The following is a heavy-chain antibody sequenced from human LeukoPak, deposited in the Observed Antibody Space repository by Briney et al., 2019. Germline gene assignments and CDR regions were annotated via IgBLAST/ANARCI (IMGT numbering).Heavy chain of an antibody. D-gene: IGHD3-10*01. J-gene: IGHJ6*02. CDR3: ARRYYGSGRTSYYGMDV. CDR1: GSSFTSYW. CDR2: IYPGDSDT. V-gene: IGHV5-51*01. Sequence: GASLKISCKGSGSSFTSYWIGWVRQLPGKGLEWMGIIYPGDSDTRYSPSFQGQVTISADKSISTAYLQWSSLKASDTAMYYCARRYYGSGRTSYYGMDVWGQGTTVTVSS.